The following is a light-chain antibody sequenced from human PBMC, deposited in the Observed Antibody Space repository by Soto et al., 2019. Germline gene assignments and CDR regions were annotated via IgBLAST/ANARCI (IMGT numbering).Light chain of an antibody. Sequence: EIVLTQSPGTLSLSLGERATLSCRASQSVSSNYLASYQQKPGQAPRLLIYTISSRATGIPDRFSGSGSGTDFTLTISRLEPEDFAVYYCQQYGSSPRYSFGQGTKLEIK. CDR3: QQYGSSPRYS. V-gene: IGKV3-20*01. CDR2: TIS. CDR1: QSVSSNY. J-gene: IGKJ2*03.